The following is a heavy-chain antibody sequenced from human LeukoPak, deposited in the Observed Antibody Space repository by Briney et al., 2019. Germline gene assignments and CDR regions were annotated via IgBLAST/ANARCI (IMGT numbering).Heavy chain of an antibody. CDR1: GGSISSYY. D-gene: IGHD3-10*01. CDR3: AKSNGYGLVDI. J-gene: IGHJ3*02. CDR2: IFYSGST. Sequence: SETLSLTCTVSGGSISSYYWGWIRQPPGKGLERIGNIFYSGSTYYSPSLRSRVTISLDTSRNQFSLKLNSVTAADTAVYYCAKSNGYGLVDIWGQGTMVTVSS. V-gene: IGHV4-39*07.